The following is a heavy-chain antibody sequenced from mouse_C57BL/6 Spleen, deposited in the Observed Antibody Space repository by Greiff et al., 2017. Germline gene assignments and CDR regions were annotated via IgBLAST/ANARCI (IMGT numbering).Heavy chain of an antibody. Sequence: EVQRVESGGGLVQPGGSLSLSCAASGFTFTDYYMSWVRQPPGKALEWLGFIRNKANGYPTEYSASVKGRFTISRDNSQSIPYLQMNALRAEDSATYYCASPRRNYYAMDYWGQGTSVTVSS. CDR2: IRNKANGYPT. CDR3: ASPRRNYYAMDY. J-gene: IGHJ4*01. CDR1: GFTFTDYY. V-gene: IGHV7-3*01.